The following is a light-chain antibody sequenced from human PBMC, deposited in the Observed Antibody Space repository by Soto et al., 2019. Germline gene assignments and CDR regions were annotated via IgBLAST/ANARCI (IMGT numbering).Light chain of an antibody. J-gene: IGKJ3*01. CDR2: AAS. Sequence: DIKMTQSPSSLSAPVGDRVPITCRASQAIRKDLGWYQQKPGKAPKRLIYAASSLQTGVPSRFSGSGSGTEFTLTISSLQPEDFATYYCLQHNSYPFTFGPGTKVDIK. CDR1: QAIRKD. CDR3: LQHNSYPFT. V-gene: IGKV1-17*01.